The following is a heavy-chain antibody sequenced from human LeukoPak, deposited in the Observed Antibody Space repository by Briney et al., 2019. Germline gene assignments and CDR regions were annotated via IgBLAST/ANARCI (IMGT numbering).Heavy chain of an antibody. Sequence: PGGSLRLSCAASGFTVSSNYMSWVRQAPGKGLEWVSVIYSGGSTYYADSVKGRFTISRDNSKNTLYLQMNSLRAEDTAVYYCARAPRGDSSGTFDYWGQGTLVTVSS. CDR3: ARAPRGDSSGTFDY. CDR2: IYSGGST. CDR1: GFTVSSNY. V-gene: IGHV3-66*01. J-gene: IGHJ4*02. D-gene: IGHD3-22*01.